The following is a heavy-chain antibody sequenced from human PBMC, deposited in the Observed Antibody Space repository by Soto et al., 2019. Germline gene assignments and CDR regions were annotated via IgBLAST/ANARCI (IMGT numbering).Heavy chain of an antibody. CDR2: IYYSGST. CDR3: ARHIAAAAQDAPAWGVYYYYYMDV. J-gene: IGHJ6*03. CDR1: GGSISSSSYY. D-gene: IGHD6-13*01. Sequence: SETLSVTCTVAGGSISSSSYYWGWIRQPPGKGLEWIGSIYYSGSTNYNPSLKSRVTISVDTSKNQFSLKLSSVTAADTAVYYCARHIAAAAQDAPAWGVYYYYYMDVWGKGTTVTVSS. V-gene: IGHV4-39*01.